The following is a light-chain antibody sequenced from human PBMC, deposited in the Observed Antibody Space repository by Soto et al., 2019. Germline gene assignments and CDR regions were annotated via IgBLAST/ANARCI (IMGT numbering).Light chain of an antibody. Sequence: EIVMTQSPAILSVSPGERAALSCRASQSVSSNLAWYQQKPGQAPRLLIYGVSTRATGIPDRFSGSWSGTDFTLSISRLEPEDFAVYYCGQFVSSPPRTFGQGTKVDIK. CDR2: GVS. CDR1: QSVSSN. V-gene: IGKV3-20*01. CDR3: GQFVSSPPRT. J-gene: IGKJ1*01.